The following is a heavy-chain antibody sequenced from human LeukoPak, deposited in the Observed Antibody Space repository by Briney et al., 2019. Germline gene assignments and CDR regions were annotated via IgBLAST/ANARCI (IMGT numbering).Heavy chain of an antibody. Sequence: GESLKISFHGSSYSFTTYWLAWARQMPGKGLEWMGVIYPGDSGTAYSPSFQGQVTISVDKSISTAYLQWSSLNASDTARYYCTRYAVTCDEGAGINRFDIRGQGTLVTV. CDR3: TRYAVTCDEGAGINRFDI. D-gene: IGHD4-17*01. CDR2: IYPGDSGT. V-gene: IGHV5-51*01. J-gene: IGHJ5*02. CDR1: SYSFTTYW.